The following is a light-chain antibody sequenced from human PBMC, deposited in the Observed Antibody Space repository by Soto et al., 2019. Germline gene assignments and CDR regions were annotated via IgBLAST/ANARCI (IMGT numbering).Light chain of an antibody. CDR1: QSINNW. CDR2: DAF. J-gene: IGKJ5*01. CDR3: QQYKTYSLT. Sequence: DIQMTQSPSTLSASVGDRVTITCRASQSINNWLAWYQQKPGKAPKLLIFDAFSLESGVPFRFSGTGVGTEFTLTISSLQPDDSATYYCQQYKTYSLTFGRGTRLAIK. V-gene: IGKV1-5*01.